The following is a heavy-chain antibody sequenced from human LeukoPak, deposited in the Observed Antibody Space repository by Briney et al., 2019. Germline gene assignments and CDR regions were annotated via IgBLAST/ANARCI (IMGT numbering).Heavy chain of an antibody. V-gene: IGHV3-66*01. CDR1: GFTVSNNY. J-gene: IGHJ4*02. CDR3: ATGKHYYDSSGYYFYYFDY. Sequence: GGSLRLSCAASGFTVSNNYMSWVRQAPGKGLEWVSLIYSGGGTSYADSVKGRFTISRDNSKNTLYLQMNSLRADDTAVYYCATGKHYYDSSGYYFYYFDYWGQGTLVTVSS. CDR2: IYSGGGT. D-gene: IGHD3-22*01.